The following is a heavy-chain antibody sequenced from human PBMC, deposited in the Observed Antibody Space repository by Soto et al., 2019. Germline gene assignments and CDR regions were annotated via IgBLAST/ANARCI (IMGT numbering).Heavy chain of an antibody. Sequence: EVQLLESGGGLVQPGGSLRLSCAASGFTFSSYAMSWVRQAPGKGLEWVSAISGSGGSTYYADSVKGRFTISRDNSKNTLYLQMNSLRAEDTAVYYCAKGVFSSSWHHDAFDIWGQGTMVTVSS. J-gene: IGHJ3*02. CDR1: GFTFSSYA. CDR3: AKGVFSSSWHHDAFDI. D-gene: IGHD6-13*01. V-gene: IGHV3-23*01. CDR2: ISGSGGST.